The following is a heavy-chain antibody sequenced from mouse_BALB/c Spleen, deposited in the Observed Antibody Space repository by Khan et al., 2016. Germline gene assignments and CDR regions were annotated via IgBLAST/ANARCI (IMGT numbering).Heavy chain of an antibody. CDR1: GFTSSDPY. Sequence: EVELVEPGGGLVKPGGYLKPSCAATGFTSSDPYMYWARQTPETRLEWVATISDGGSYTYYPDSVKGRFTIYRDNARNNLYRQMSSLKSEDTAMYYCASEGLRRGFAWRGQGTLVTVSA. D-gene: IGHD2-4*01. V-gene: IGHV5-4*02. CDR3: ASEGLRRGFAW. CDR2: ISDGGSYT. J-gene: IGHJ3*01.